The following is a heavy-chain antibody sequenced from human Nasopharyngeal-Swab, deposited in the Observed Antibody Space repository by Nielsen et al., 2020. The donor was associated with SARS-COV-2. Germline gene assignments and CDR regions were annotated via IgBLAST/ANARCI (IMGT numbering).Heavy chain of an antibody. J-gene: IGHJ4*02. Sequence: GESLKISCAASGFTFSSYEMNWVRQAPGKGLEWVSYISSSGSTIYYADSVKGRFTISRDNAKNSLYLQMNSLRAEDTAVYYCARDLIYYDSSGYDYWGQGTLVTVSS. D-gene: IGHD3-22*01. CDR1: GFTFSSYE. CDR3: ARDLIYYDSSGYDY. CDR2: ISSSGSTI. V-gene: IGHV3-48*03.